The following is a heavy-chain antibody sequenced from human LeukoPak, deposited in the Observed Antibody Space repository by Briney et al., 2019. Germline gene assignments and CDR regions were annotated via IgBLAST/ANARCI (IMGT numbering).Heavy chain of an antibody. Sequence: GGSLRLSCAASGFTFSSYGMHWVRQAPGKGLEWVAVISYDGSNKYYADSVKGRFTISRDNSKNSLYLQMNSLRAEDTAVYYCARVSPNTVTTLQYFDYWGQGTLVTVSS. J-gene: IGHJ4*02. CDR3: ARVSPNTVTTLQYFDY. CDR2: ISYDGSNK. V-gene: IGHV3-33*05. CDR1: GFTFSSYG. D-gene: IGHD4-17*01.